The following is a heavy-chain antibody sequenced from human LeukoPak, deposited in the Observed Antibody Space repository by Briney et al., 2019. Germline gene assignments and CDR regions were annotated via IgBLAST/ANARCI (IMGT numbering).Heavy chain of an antibody. D-gene: IGHD3-3*01. Sequence: SETLSLTCTVSGGSISSYYWSWIRQPAGKGLEWIGRIYTSGSTNYNPSLKSRVTMSVDTSKNQFSLKLSSVTAADTAVYYCARGQPYDFWSGYQFDYWGQGTLVTVSS. V-gene: IGHV4-4*07. J-gene: IGHJ4*02. CDR1: GGSISSYY. CDR3: ARGQPYDFWSGYQFDY. CDR2: IYTSGST.